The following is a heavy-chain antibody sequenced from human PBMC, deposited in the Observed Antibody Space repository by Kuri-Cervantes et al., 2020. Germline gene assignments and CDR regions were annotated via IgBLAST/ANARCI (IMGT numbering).Heavy chain of an antibody. J-gene: IGHJ4*02. CDR2: ISYDGSNK. CDR1: GFTFSSYG. V-gene: IGHV3-30*18. CDR3: AKVSTAGY. Sequence: GESLKISCAASGFTFSSYGMHWVRQAPGKGLEWVAVISYDGSNKYYADSVKGRFTISRDNSKNTLYLQMNSLRAEDTAVYYCAKVSTAGYWGQGTLVPSPQ.